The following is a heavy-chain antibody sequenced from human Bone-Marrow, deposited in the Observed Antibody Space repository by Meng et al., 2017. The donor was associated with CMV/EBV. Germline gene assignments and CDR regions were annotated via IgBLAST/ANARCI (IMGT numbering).Heavy chain of an antibody. Sequence: AASGSPFSSYWMHWVRQAPGKGLVWVSRINSDGSSTSYADSVKGRFTISRDNAKNTLYLQMNSLRAEDTAVYYCARLYGSGSSGDYWGQGTLVTVSS. CDR2: INSDGSST. J-gene: IGHJ4*02. V-gene: IGHV3-74*01. CDR1: GSPFSSYW. CDR3: ARLYGSGSSGDY. D-gene: IGHD3-10*01.